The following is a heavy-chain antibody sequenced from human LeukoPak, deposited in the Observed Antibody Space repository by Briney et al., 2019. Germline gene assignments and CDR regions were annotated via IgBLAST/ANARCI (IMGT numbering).Heavy chain of an antibody. D-gene: IGHD3/OR15-3a*01. CDR3: ARRRDFIDY. V-gene: IGHV3-11*01. J-gene: IGHJ4*02. Sequence: PGGSLRLSCAASGFTLSDYYMSWIRQAPGKGLEWVSYSSSSGSTIYHAVSVKGRFAISRDNDKNSLYLQMNSLRAEDTAVYSGARRRDFIDYWGQGTLVTVSS. CDR2: SSSSGSTI. CDR1: GFTLSDYY.